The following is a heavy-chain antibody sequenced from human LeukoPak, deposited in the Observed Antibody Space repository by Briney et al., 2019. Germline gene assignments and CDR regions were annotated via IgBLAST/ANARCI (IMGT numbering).Heavy chain of an antibody. Sequence: ASVKVSCKVSGYTLTELSMHWVRQAPGKGLEWMGGFDPEDGETIYAQKFQGRVTMTEDTSTDTAYMELSSLRSEDTAVYYCATSGPSYYDSSGYLPGYWGQGTLVTVSS. V-gene: IGHV1-24*01. D-gene: IGHD3-22*01. J-gene: IGHJ4*02. CDR3: ATSGPSYYDSSGYLPGY. CDR2: FDPEDGET. CDR1: GYTLTELS.